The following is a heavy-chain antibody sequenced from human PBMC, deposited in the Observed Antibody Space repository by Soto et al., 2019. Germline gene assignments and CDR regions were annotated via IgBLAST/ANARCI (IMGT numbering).Heavy chain of an antibody. Sequence: RASVKVSCKASGYTFTSYDINWLRQSTGQGLEWMGWMNPNSGNTGYAQKFQGRVAMTRNTSISTAYMELSSLRSEDTAVYYCARGLSYDFWSGYYLNFDYWGQGTLVTVSS. V-gene: IGHV1-8*01. CDR1: GYTFTSYD. CDR2: MNPNSGNT. D-gene: IGHD3-3*01. CDR3: ARGLSYDFWSGYYLNFDY. J-gene: IGHJ4*02.